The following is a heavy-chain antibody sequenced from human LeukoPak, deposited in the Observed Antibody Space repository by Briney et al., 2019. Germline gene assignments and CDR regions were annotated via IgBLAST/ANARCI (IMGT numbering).Heavy chain of an antibody. Sequence: GGSLRLSCAVSGFTFSSYAMSWVRQAPGQGLEWVSVISDSGDYTSYADSVRGRFTISRDNSRNTLYLQMISLRPEDTAVYYCAKDTSIGKYCTNGVCSPFDYWGQGTLVTVSS. D-gene: IGHD2-8*01. CDR3: AKDTSIGKYCTNGVCSPFDY. CDR1: GFTFSSYA. V-gene: IGHV3-23*01. CDR2: ISDSGDYT. J-gene: IGHJ4*02.